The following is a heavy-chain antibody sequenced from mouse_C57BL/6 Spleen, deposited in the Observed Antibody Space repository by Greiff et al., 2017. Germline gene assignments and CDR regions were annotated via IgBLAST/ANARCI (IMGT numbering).Heavy chain of an antibody. D-gene: IGHD1-1*01. CDR2: IWSGGST. Sequence: QVQLKESGPGLVQPSQSLSITCTVSGFSLTSYGVHWVRQSPGKGLEWLGVIWSGGSTDYNAAFISRLSISKDNSKSQVFYKMNSLQADDTAIYYCARINYGSSYGYFDVWGTGTTVTVSS. J-gene: IGHJ1*03. V-gene: IGHV2-2*01. CDR1: GFSLTSYG. CDR3: ARINYGSSYGYFDV.